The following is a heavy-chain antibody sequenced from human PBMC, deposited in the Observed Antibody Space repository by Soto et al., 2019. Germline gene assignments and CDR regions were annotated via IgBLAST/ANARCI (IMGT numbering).Heavy chain of an antibody. V-gene: IGHV4-59*01. CDR1: GASISSYY. Sequence: ETLSLTCTVSGASISSYYWTWIRQAPGKGLEWIGYIYYSGTTNYNSALRSRVTMSIDTSKNQFSLKLSSVTAADTAVYYCAAVGERVDSWGQGTLVTVSS. CDR3: AAVGERVDS. CDR2: IYYSGTT. J-gene: IGHJ4*02.